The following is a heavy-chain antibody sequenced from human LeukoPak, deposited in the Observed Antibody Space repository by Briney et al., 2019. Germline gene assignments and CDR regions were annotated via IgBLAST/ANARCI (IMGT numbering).Heavy chain of an antibody. Sequence: WASVKVSCKASGGTFSSYAISWVRQAPGQGLEWMGGIIPIFGTANYAQKFQGRVTITADESTSIAYMELSSLRSEDTAVYYCARTYDILPSWFDPWGQGTLVTVSS. CDR2: IIPIFGTA. V-gene: IGHV1-69*01. CDR1: GGTFSSYA. J-gene: IGHJ5*02. CDR3: ARTYDILPSWFDP. D-gene: IGHD3-9*01.